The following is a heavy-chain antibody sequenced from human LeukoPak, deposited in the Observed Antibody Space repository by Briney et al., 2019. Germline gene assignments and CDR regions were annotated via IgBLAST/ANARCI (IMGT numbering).Heavy chain of an antibody. Sequence: PGGSLRLSCAASGFTFSTYGMHWVRQAPGKGLEWVAFIRYDGRNKYYADSVKGRFTISRDNSKNTLCLQMNSLRAEDTAVYYCARRVGSSDCFDYWGQGTLVTVSS. CDR3: ARRVGSSDCFDY. CDR1: GFTFSTYG. V-gene: IGHV3-30*02. D-gene: IGHD6-6*01. J-gene: IGHJ4*02. CDR2: IRYDGRNK.